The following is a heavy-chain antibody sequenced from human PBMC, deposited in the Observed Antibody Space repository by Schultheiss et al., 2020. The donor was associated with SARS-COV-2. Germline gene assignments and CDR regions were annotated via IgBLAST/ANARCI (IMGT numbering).Heavy chain of an antibody. J-gene: IGHJ6*02. CDR1: GFTFSSYA. V-gene: IGHV3-23*01. D-gene: IGHD6-13*01. CDR2: ISGSGGST. CDR3: ARDQNHYSSSYTNYYGMDV. Sequence: GGSLRLSCAASGFTFSSYAMSWVRQAPGKGLEWVSAISGSGGSTYYADSVKGRFTISRDNSKNTLYLQMNSLRAEDTAVYYCARDQNHYSSSYTNYYGMDVWGQGTTVTVSS.